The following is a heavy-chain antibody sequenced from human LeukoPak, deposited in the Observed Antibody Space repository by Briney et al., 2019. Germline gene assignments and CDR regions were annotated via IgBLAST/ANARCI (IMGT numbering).Heavy chain of an antibody. CDR2: ISYDGSNK. CDR1: GFTFGTYA. Sequence: PGGSLRLSCAASGFTFGTYAMTWVRQAPGKGLEWVAVISYDGSNKYYADSVKGRFTISRDNSKNTLYLQMNSLRAGDTAVYYCAKDREGEYDFWSGYYSDYYGMDVWGQGTTVTVSS. D-gene: IGHD3-3*01. V-gene: IGHV3-30*18. CDR3: AKDREGEYDFWSGYYSDYYGMDV. J-gene: IGHJ6*02.